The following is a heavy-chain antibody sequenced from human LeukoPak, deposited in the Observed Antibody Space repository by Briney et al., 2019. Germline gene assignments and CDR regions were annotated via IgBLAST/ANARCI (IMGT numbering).Heavy chain of an antibody. CDR2: IIPIFGTA. CDR3: AKVIHGAVTFDI. V-gene: IGHV1-69*13. CDR1: GGTFSSYA. D-gene: IGHD4-17*01. J-gene: IGHJ3*02. Sequence: SVKVSCKASGGTFSSYAISWVRQAPGQGLEWMGGIIPIFGTANYAQKFQGRVTITADESTSTAYMELSSLRSEDTAVYYCAKVIHGAVTFDIWGQGTMVTVSS.